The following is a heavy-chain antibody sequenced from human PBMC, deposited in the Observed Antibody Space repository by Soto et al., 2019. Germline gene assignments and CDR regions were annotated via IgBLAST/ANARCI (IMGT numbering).Heavy chain of an antibody. CDR1: GGSISSSNYY. D-gene: IGHD6-13*01. V-gene: IGHV4-39*01. CDR2: IYYSGGT. CDR3: ARAGYSSSWYMSY. J-gene: IGHJ4*02. Sequence: PSETLSLTCTVSGGSISSSNYYWGWIRQPPGKGLEWIGSIYYSGGTYYNPSLKSRVTISVDTSKNQFSLRLSSVTAADTAVYYCARAGYSSSWYMSYWGQGTLVTVSS.